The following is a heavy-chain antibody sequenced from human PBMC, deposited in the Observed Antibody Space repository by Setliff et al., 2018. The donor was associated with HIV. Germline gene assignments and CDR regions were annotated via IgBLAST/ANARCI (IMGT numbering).Heavy chain of an antibody. CDR2: IFYTGST. J-gene: IGHJ4*02. Sequence: PSETLSLTCSVSGDSIISDTYYWGWNRQPPGKGPEWIASIFYTGSTFSTSSLKSRVRISMDKPKNQFSLELTSVTTEDTAVFYCARQTRNRYDVLTGYSVLWGQGILVTVSS. CDR1: GDSIISDTYY. D-gene: IGHD3-9*01. V-gene: IGHV4-39*01. CDR3: ARQTRNRYDVLTGYSVL.